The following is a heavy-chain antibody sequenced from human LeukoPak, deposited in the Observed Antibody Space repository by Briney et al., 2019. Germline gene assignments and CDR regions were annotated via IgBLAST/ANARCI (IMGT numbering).Heavy chain of an antibody. CDR1: GGSFSGYY. D-gene: IGHD3-10*01. CDR2: INHSGST. CDR3: ARKSGSYYNSSADY. Sequence: SETLSLTCAVYGGSFSGYYWSWIRQPPGKGLEWIGEINHSGSTNYNPSLKSRVTISVDTSKNQFSLKPSSVTAADTAVYYCARKSGSYYNSSADYWGQGTLVTVSS. V-gene: IGHV4-34*01. J-gene: IGHJ4*02.